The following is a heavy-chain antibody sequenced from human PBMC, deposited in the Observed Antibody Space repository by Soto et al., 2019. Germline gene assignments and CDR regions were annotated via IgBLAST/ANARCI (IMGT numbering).Heavy chain of an antibody. CDR1: GGSISSYY. Sequence: PSETLSLTCTVSGGSISSYYWSWIRQPPGKGLEWIGYIYYNVNTNYNPSLKSRVTISVDTSKNQFSLKLSSVTAADTAVYYCARHETLKGDYDYWGQGTLVTVSS. CDR3: ARHETLKGDYDY. D-gene: IGHD4-17*01. V-gene: IGHV4-59*08. J-gene: IGHJ4*02. CDR2: IYYNVNT.